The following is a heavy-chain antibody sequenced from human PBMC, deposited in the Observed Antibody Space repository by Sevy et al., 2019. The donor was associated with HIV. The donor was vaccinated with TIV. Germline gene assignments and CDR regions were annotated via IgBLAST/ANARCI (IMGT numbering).Heavy chain of an antibody. J-gene: IGHJ4*02. CDR2: ISAPGGST. D-gene: IGHD2-21*02. V-gene: IGHV3-23*01. Sequence: GGSLRLSCAASGFTLGSYTMNWVAQAPGEGLEWVARISAPGGSTYYADSVKGRFTISRDVSKGLLYLQMNSLTAEDTAIFYCAKTLQKLPFHPHYFDYWGQGTLVTVSS. CDR1: GFTLGSYT. CDR3: AKTLQKLPFHPHYFDY.